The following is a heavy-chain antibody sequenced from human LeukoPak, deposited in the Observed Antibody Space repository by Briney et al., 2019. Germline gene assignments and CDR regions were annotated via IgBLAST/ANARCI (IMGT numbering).Heavy chain of an antibody. D-gene: IGHD2-15*01. V-gene: IGHV4-61*02. Sequence: PSQTLSLTCTVSGCSISSDSYYWSWIRQPAGKGLEWIGRIYTSGSTNYNPSLKSRVTISVDTSKNRFSLKLSSVTAADTAVYYCARGPYCSGGSCYYNWFDPWGQGTLVTVSS. CDR1: GCSISSDSYY. J-gene: IGHJ5*02. CDR3: ARGPYCSGGSCYYNWFDP. CDR2: IYTSGST.